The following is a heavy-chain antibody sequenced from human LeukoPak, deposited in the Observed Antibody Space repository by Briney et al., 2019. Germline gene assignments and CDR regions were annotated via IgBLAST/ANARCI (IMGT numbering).Heavy chain of an antibody. V-gene: IGHV4-4*07. D-gene: IGHD2-2*01. CDR1: GVSISSYY. J-gene: IGHJ3*02. CDR2: IYTSGST. Sequence: PSETLSLTCTVSGVSISSYYWSWIRQPAGKGLEWIGRIYTSGSTNYNPSLKSRVTISVDKSKNQFSLRLSSVTAADTAVYYCASRTFYCSSTSCYDAFDIWGQGTMVTVSS. CDR3: ASRTFYCSSTSCYDAFDI.